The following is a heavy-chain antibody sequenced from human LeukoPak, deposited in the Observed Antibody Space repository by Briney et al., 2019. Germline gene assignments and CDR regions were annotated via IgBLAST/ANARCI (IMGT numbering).Heavy chain of an antibody. Sequence: PPETLSLTCTVPGGSISRGDYCWSWIRQPPGKGLEWIGYIYYSGSTYNNPPLKTRLPIPEDIPKNHFSLKLRSVTAADRPVFSCASDTLNWFDPWGRGTLVTVSS. V-gene: IGHV4-30-4*01. J-gene: IGHJ5*02. CDR3: ASDTLNWFDP. CDR2: IYYSGST. CDR1: GGSISRGDYC.